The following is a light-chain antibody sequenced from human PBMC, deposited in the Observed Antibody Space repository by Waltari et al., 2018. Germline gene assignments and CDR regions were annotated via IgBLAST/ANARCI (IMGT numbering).Light chain of an antibody. CDR1: QSLVPSDGNTY. CDR3: LQHTHWPHT. Sequence: DVVMTQSPLSLPVTLGQPASISCRSSQSLVPSDGNTYLHWFQQRPGQSPRSLIYKVANRGSGVPDRFSGSGSGTDFTLKISRVEAEDVGIYYCLQHTHWPHTFGGGTKVEIK. V-gene: IGKV2-30*02. J-gene: IGKJ4*01. CDR2: KVA.